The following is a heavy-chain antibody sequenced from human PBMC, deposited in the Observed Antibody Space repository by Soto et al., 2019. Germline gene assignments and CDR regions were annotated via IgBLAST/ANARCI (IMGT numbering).Heavy chain of an antibody. CDR2: IYSDDDT. CDR1: GFTVSTNY. CDR3: ARAGRDSSGWHPFYFDY. J-gene: IGHJ4*02. V-gene: IGHV3-53*01. Sequence: PGGSLRLSCAASGFTVSTNYMTWVRQAPGKGLEWVSIIYSDDDTYSADSVQGRFTISRDSSKNMVYLQMNSLTAEDTAVYYCARAGRDSSGWHPFYFDYWGQGILVTVSS. D-gene: IGHD6-19*01.